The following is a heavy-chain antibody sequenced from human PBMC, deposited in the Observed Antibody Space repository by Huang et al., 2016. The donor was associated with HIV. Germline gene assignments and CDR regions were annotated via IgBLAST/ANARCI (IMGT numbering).Heavy chain of an antibody. V-gene: IGHV4-34*01. Sequence: QVQLQQWGAGLLKPSETLSLTCAGYGGSFSGYYWSWIRQSPGKGVEWIWEIKHSGRTSHNPSRNMRLTISVDTSKNQFSLKRSSVTAADTAVYYCARERMMSWLDDHDAFDIWGQGTMVTVSS. CDR3: ARERMMSWLDDHDAFDI. CDR2: IKHSGRT. D-gene: IGHD1-1*01. J-gene: IGHJ3*02. CDR1: GGSFSGYY.